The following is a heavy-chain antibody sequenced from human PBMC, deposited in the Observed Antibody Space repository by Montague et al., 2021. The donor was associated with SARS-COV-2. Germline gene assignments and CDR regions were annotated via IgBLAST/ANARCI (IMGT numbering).Heavy chain of an antibody. V-gene: IGHV4-61*02. J-gene: IGHJ6*02. Sequence: TLSLTCTVSGGSISSGNYYWSWIRQPAGKGLEWIGRIDTSGNTKYISSLKSRVTISVDTSKNQFSLKLSSVTAADTAVYYCARRIDYYGIDVWGQGTTVTVSS. CDR1: GGSISSGNYY. CDR2: IDTSGNT. D-gene: IGHD1-26*01. CDR3: ARRIDYYGIDV.